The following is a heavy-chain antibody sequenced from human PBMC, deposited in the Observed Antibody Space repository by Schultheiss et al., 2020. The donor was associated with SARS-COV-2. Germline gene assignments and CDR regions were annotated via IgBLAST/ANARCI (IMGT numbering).Heavy chain of an antibody. CDR2: IRSKANSYAT. CDR3: ARDLSLYCSGGSCYELGDY. V-gene: IGHV3-73*01. D-gene: IGHD2-15*01. CDR1: GFTFSSYA. J-gene: IGHJ4*02. Sequence: GGSLRLSCAASGFTFSSYAMSWVRQASGKGLEWVGRIRSKANSYATAYAASVKGRFTISRDDSKNTAYLQMNSLKTEDTAVYYCARDLSLYCSGGSCYELGDYWGQGTLVTVSS.